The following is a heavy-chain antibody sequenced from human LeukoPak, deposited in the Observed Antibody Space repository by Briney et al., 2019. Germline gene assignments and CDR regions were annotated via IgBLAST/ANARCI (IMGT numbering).Heavy chain of an antibody. V-gene: IGHV1-2*02. D-gene: IGHD2-15*01. CDR2: INPNSGGT. Sequence: EASVKVSRKASGYTFTGYYMHWVRQAPGQGLEWMGWINPNSGGTNYAQKFQGRVTMTRDTSISTAYMELSRLRSDDTAVYYCARAGHCSGGSCYRGNSWFDPWGQGTLVTVSS. CDR1: GYTFTGYY. J-gene: IGHJ5*02. CDR3: ARAGHCSGGSCYRGNSWFDP.